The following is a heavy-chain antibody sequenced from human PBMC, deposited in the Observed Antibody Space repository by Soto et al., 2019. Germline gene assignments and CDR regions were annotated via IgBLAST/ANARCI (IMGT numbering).Heavy chain of an antibody. CDR3: ASQRRDGYFGDY. Sequence: GGSLRLSCAASGLTFSSYGMHWVRQAPGKGLEWVAVISYDGSNKYYADSVKGRFTISRDNSKNSLYLQMNSLRAEDTAVYYCASQRRDGYFGDYWGQGTLVTVSS. CDR2: ISYDGSNK. J-gene: IGHJ4*02. CDR1: GLTFSSYG. D-gene: IGHD5-12*01. V-gene: IGHV3-30*03.